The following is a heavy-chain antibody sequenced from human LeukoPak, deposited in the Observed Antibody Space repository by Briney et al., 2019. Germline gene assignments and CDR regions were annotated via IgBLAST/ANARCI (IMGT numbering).Heavy chain of an antibody. D-gene: IGHD3-10*01. CDR1: GFTFSSYG. J-gene: IGHJ4*02. Sequence: PGVSLRLSCAVSGFTFSSYGMHWVRQAPGKGLEWVAVISYDGSNRYYADSVKGRFTISRDNARNSLYLQMNSLRAEDTAVYYCARDMVRGVFTTRTIDYWGQGTLVTVSS. CDR3: ARDMVRGVFTTRTIDY. V-gene: IGHV3-30*03. CDR2: ISYDGSNR.